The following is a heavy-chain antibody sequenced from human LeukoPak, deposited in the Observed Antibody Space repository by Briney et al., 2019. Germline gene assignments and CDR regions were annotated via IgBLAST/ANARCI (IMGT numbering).Heavy chain of an antibody. J-gene: IGHJ4*02. CDR3: ARHYYGSGSTLDY. CDR1: GGTMSSYY. D-gene: IGHD3-10*01. V-gene: IGHV4-59*08. CDR2: IYYSGGT. Sequence: SETLSLTCTASGGTMSSYYWSWIRQPPGKGLEWIGYIYYSGGTNYNPSLKSRVTISVDTSKNQFSLKLSSVTAADTAVYYCARHYYGSGSTLDYWGQGTLVTVSS.